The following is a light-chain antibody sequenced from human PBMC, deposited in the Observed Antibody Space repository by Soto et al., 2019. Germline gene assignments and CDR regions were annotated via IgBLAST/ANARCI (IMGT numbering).Light chain of an antibody. Sequence: QSALTQPASVSGSPGQSITISCTGTNSDVGGYNYVSWYQQHPGKAPELMIYEVSHRPSGVSNRFSGSKSDNTASLTISGLQAEDEADYYCSSYAGSNTLYVFGTGTKLTVL. CDR2: EVS. J-gene: IGLJ1*01. CDR1: NSDVGGYNY. V-gene: IGLV2-14*01. CDR3: SSYAGSNTLYV.